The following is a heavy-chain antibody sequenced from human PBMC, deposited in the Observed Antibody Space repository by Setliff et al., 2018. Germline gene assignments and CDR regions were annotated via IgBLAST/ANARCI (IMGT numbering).Heavy chain of an antibody. J-gene: IGHJ3*02. Sequence: PSETLSLTCTVSGGSISNYYWSWIRQPAGRGLEWIGRIYTSGSTNYNPSLKSRVTMSVDASKNQFSLKLSSVTAADTAVYYCARKGISALSGAFDMWGQGTMVTVSS. CDR3: ARKGISALSGAFDM. CDR2: IYTSGST. D-gene: IGHD1-26*01. V-gene: IGHV4-4*07. CDR1: GGSISNYY.